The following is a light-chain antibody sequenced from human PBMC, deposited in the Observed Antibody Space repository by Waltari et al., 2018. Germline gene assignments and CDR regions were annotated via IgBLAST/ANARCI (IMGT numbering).Light chain of an antibody. Sequence: DIVMTQSPDSLAVSLGERATINCKSSQSVLYSSNHKNYLAWYQQKPGQPPKLLIYWASTRESGVPDRFSGSGSGTDFTLTISSLQAEDVAVFYCQQYFRTPQTFGQGTKLEIK. J-gene: IGKJ2*01. CDR1: QSVLYSSNHKNY. CDR3: QQYFRTPQT. V-gene: IGKV4-1*01. CDR2: WAS.